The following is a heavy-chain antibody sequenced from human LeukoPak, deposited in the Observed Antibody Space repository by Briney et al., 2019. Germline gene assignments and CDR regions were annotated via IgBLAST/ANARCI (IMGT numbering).Heavy chain of an antibody. CDR2: INPNSGDT. V-gene: IGHV1-2*02. CDR1: GYTFTGYY. Sequence: ASVKVSCKASGYTFTGYYMHWVRQAPGQGLEWMGWINPNSGDTNYAQKFQGRVTVTRDTSISTAYMELSRLESDDTAGYYFARARTWDCWGQGTLVTVSS. CDR3: ARARTWDC. D-gene: IGHD2-8*01. J-gene: IGHJ4*02.